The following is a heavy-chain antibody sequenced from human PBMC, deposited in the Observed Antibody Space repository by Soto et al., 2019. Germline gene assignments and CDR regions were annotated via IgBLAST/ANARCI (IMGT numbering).Heavy chain of an antibody. V-gene: IGHV4-34*01. CDR1: GGSLSDYY. CDR3: ARGRDEYKMGNV. D-gene: IGHD1-1*01. J-gene: IGHJ6*01. Sequence: QVQLQQWGAGLLKPSETLSLTCTVSGGSLSDYYWPWIRQSPGKGLEWSGEIHPSGSTYYNPSLRSRVTISVDTSKNQFSLKLTSRTAADTAIYYCARGRDEYKMGNVWGHGTTVTVSS. CDR2: IHPSGST.